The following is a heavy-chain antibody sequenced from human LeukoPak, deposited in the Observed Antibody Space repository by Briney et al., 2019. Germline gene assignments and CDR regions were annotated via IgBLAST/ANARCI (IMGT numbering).Heavy chain of an antibody. CDR1: GGSISSSNW. J-gene: IGHJ4*02. Sequence: PSETLSLTCAVSGGSISSSNWWNWVRQTPGKGLEWIGEINHSGSTNYNPSLKSRVTISVDTSKNQFSLKLSSVTAADTAVYYCARGGRVLMWWGQGTLVTVSS. V-gene: IGHV4-4*02. CDR3: ARGGRVLMW. D-gene: IGHD3-9*01. CDR2: INHSGST.